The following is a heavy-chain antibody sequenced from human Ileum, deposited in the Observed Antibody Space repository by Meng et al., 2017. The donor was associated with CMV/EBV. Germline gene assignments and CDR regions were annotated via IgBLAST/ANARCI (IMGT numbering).Heavy chain of an antibody. CDR2: IKSKTDGEKT. CDR3: TTDYCSGNSCYYDAFDI. Sequence: GESLKISCAASGFTFSNAFMTWVRQAPGKGLEWVGRIKSKTDGEKTGYAAPVKGRFTISRDDSEDTLYLQMNSLKTEDTAVYYCTTDYCSGNSCYYDAFDIWGQGTMVTVSS. J-gene: IGHJ3*02. D-gene: IGHD2-15*01. CDR1: GFTFSNAF. V-gene: IGHV3-15*01.